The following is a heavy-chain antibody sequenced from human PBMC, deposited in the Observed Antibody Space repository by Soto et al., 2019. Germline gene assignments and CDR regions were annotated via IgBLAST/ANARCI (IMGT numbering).Heavy chain of an antibody. CDR2: ISPNFGTA. Sequence: SVKVSCKASGPNFSSHAISWVLQAPGQGLEWVGGISPNFGTAKYALKFHDRVTITADKSTSTAYLELRSLRSEDTALYYCARSDESSACGAYFDFWGQGTMVTVSS. CDR3: ARSDESSACGAYFDF. V-gene: IGHV1-69*06. CDR1: GPNFSSHA. D-gene: IGHD2-21*01. J-gene: IGHJ4*02.